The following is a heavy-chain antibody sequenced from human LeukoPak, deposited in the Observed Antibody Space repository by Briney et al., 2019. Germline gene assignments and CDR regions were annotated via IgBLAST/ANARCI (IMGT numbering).Heavy chain of an antibody. CDR2: IKQDGSDK. CDR3: ARQYCGRSSCYFDY. CDR1: GFSFSNHW. D-gene: IGHD2-21*01. V-gene: IGHV3-7*02. J-gene: IGHJ4*02. Sequence: GGSLRLSCAASGFSFSNHWMTWVRQAPGKGLEWVANIKQDGSDKNHVDSVKGRFAISRDNAKNSLYLQMNSLRAEDTAVYYCARQYCGRSSCYFDYWGQGTLVTVSS.